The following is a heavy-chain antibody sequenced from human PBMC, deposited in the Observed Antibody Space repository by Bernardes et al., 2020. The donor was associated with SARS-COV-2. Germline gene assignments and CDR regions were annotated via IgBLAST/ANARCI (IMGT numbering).Heavy chain of an antibody. V-gene: IGHV3-13*01. D-gene: IGHD2-21*02. CDR1: GFTLSLYN. Sequence: ALRLSCTSSGFTLSLYNVHWVRQTTGKGLEWVSTIDTADNTYYPDSVRGRFTISRDTAENSLHLQMKSLTAGDTAVYYCARNPTTASAGWWYFDLWGRGTRVTVSS. CDR3: ARNPTTASAGWWYFDL. CDR2: IDTADNT. J-gene: IGHJ2*01.